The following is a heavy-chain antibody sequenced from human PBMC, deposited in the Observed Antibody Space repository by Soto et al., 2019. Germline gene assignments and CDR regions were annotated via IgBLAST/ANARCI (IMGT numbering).Heavy chain of an antibody. J-gene: IGHJ6*02. CDR3: ARRTSYGSGSDMYYYYGLDV. D-gene: IGHD3-10*01. CDR1: GFTFSGYA. V-gene: IGHV3-23*01. CDR2: ISGSGANI. Sequence: GGSLRLSCAASGFTFSGYAMTWVRQAPGKGLEWVSGISGSGANIYYADSVKGRFTISRDNSKNTLYLQMNSPRAEDTAVYSCARRTSYGSGSDMYYYYGLDVWGQGTTVTVSS.